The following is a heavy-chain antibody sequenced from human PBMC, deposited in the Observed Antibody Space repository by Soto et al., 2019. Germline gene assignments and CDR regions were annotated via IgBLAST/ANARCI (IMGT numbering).Heavy chain of an antibody. CDR3: ARDPCIIRCPDY. Sequence: QVQLVQSGAEVKKPGASVKVSCKASGYTFTTYAMHWVRQAPGQRFEWMGWINAGNGNTKYSQKFQVRVTITTDTSASTAYMELSSLRSEDTAVSYCARDPCIIRCPDYWGQGTLVTVSS. V-gene: IGHV1-3*01. CDR2: INAGNGNT. CDR1: GYTFTTYA. D-gene: IGHD2-15*01. J-gene: IGHJ4*02.